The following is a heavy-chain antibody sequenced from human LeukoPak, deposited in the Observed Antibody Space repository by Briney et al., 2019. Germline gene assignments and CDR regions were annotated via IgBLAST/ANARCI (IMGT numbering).Heavy chain of an antibody. Sequence: GRSLRLSCAASGFTFSSYGMHWVRQAPGKGLEWVAVISYDGSNNYYADSVKGRFTISRDNSKNTLYLQMNSLRAEDTAVYYCAKDPRAMYYYGSGSYFASGYFDLWGRGTLVTVSS. CDR2: ISYDGSNN. V-gene: IGHV3-30*18. CDR3: AKDPRAMYYYGSGSYFASGYFDL. J-gene: IGHJ2*01. CDR1: GFTFSSYG. D-gene: IGHD3-10*01.